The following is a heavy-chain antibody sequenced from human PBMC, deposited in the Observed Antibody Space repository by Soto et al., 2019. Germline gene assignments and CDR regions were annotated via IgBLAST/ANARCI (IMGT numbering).Heavy chain of an antibody. Sequence: GESLKISCKGSGYSFTSYWIGWVRQMPGKGLEWMGIIYPADSDTRYSPSFQGQVTISADKSISTAYLQWSSLKASDTAMYYCARAAAAAASGFYYGMDVSGQGTTITVSS. CDR3: ARAAAAAASGFYYGMDV. J-gene: IGHJ6*02. D-gene: IGHD6-13*01. CDR1: GYSFTSYW. CDR2: IYPADSDT. V-gene: IGHV5-51*01.